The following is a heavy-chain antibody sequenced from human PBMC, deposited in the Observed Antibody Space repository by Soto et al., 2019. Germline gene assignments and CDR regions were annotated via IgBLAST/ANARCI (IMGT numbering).Heavy chain of an antibody. V-gene: IGHV1-69*12. D-gene: IGHD2-2*01. J-gene: IGHJ6*02. CDR1: GGTFSTYT. CDR2: IIPIFRTA. Sequence: QVQLVQSGAEVKKPGSSVKVSCKGSGGTFSTYTVSWVRQAPGQGLEWMGGIIPIFRTANYAQKFQGRIPVPADESTSDAYMEQCSLRAEDTAVYYCARRYCISTSCHYYGMDVWGQGPTVTVSS. CDR3: ARRYCISTSCHYYGMDV.